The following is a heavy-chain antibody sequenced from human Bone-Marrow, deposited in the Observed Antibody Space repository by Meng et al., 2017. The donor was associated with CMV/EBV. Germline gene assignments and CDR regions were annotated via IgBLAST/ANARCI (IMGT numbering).Heavy chain of an antibody. J-gene: IGHJ3*02. CDR3: ARVAGGHDAFDI. V-gene: IGHV1-2*02. CDR2: INPNSGGT. Sequence: ASVKVSCKASGYTFTGYYMHWVRQAPGQGLEWMGWINPNSGGTNYAQKFQGRVTMTRDTSISTAYMELSRLRSDDTAVYYRARVAGGHDAFDIWGQGTMVTVSS. CDR1: GYTFTGYY. D-gene: IGHD2-15*01.